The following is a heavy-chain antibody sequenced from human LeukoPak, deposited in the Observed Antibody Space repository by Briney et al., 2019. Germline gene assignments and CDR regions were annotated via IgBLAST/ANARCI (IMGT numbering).Heavy chain of an antibody. D-gene: IGHD2-2*01. CDR1: GFTFSSYW. CDR3: ARVGVVVVPAAIADYYYYYMDV. CDR2: IKQDGSEK. Sequence: GGSLRLSCAASGFTFSSYWMSWVRQAPGKGLEWVANIKQDGSEKCYVDSVKGRFTISRDNAKNSLYLQMNSLRAEDTAVYYCARVGVVVVPAAIADYYYYYMDVWGKGTTVTVSS. J-gene: IGHJ6*03. V-gene: IGHV3-7*01.